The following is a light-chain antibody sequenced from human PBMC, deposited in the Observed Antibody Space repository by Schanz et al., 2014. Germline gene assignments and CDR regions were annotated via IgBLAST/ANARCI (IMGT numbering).Light chain of an antibody. CDR1: QSVSSN. CDR3: QQYDNWPPWT. V-gene: IGKV3-15*01. CDR2: GAS. J-gene: IGKJ1*01. Sequence: EIVMTQSPGTLSLSPGERATLSCRASQSVSSNLAWYQQKPGQAPRLLIYGASTRATGVPARFSGSGSGTEFTLTISSLQSEDFAVYYCQQYDNWPPWTFGQGTKVELK.